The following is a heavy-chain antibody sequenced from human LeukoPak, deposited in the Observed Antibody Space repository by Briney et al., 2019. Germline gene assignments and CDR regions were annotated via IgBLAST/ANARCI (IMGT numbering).Heavy chain of an antibody. Sequence: SETLSLTCTVSGGSISSYYWSWIRQPPGKGLEWIGYIYYSGSTNYNPSLKSRVTISVDTSKNQFSLKLSSVTAADTAVYYCARGYGSGSYHYYGMDVRGQGTTVTVSS. D-gene: IGHD3-10*01. CDR2: IYYSGST. V-gene: IGHV4-59*01. J-gene: IGHJ6*02. CDR1: GGSISSYY. CDR3: ARGYGSGSYHYYGMDV.